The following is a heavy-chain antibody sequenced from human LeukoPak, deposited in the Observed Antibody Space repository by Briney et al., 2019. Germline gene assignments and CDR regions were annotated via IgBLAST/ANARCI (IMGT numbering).Heavy chain of an antibody. Sequence: GGSLRLSCAAPGFTFSSYGMHWVRQAPGKGLEWVAVISFDGNNKYYADSVKGRFTISRDNSKNTLYLQMISLRAEDTAVYYCAPLPPGVDYDYFYYYGLDVWGQGTTVTVSS. J-gene: IGHJ6*02. CDR3: APLPPGVDYDYFYYYGLDV. CDR1: GFTFSSYG. CDR2: ISFDGNNK. D-gene: IGHD4-17*01. V-gene: IGHV3-30*03.